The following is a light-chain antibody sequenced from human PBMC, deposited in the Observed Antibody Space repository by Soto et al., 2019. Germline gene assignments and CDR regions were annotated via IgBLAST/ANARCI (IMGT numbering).Light chain of an antibody. J-gene: IGKJ1*01. Sequence: DIQMTQSPSSLSASLGDIVTITCRASQAIGIDLGWYQQKPGKAPKCLISATATLQNGVPSRFSGSGSMTEFTLTINNLQPDDFATSYCVHHDAFPRTFGQGTKVE. CDR3: VHHDAFPRT. CDR1: QAIGID. V-gene: IGKV1-17*02. CDR2: ATA.